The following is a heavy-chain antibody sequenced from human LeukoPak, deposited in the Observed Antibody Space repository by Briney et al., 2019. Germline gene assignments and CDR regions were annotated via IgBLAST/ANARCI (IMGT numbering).Heavy chain of an antibody. V-gene: IGHV4-34*01. CDR3: ARGKPWFDP. CDR1: GGSFSGYY. D-gene: IGHD1-14*01. CDR2: INHSGST. J-gene: IGHJ5*02. Sequence: PSETLSLTCAVYGGSFSGYYWSWIRQPPGKGLEWIGEINHSGSTNYDPSLKSRVTISVDTSKSQFSLRLNSVTAADTAVYYCARGKPWFDPWGQGTLVTVSS.